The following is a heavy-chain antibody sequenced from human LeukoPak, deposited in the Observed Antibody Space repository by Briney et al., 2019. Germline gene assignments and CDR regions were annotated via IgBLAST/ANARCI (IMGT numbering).Heavy chain of an antibody. CDR1: GDSMRGDY. CDR2: IYSSANI. Sequence: SETLSLTCTVSGDSMRGDYWGWIRQPAGRGLEWIGRIYSSANIDYNPSLESRVTLSIDTSKNQFSLKLNSVTAADTAVFYCAREPITSGGNDAFDIWGQGTMVTVSS. V-gene: IGHV4-4*07. D-gene: IGHD3-16*01. J-gene: IGHJ3*02. CDR3: AREPITSGGNDAFDI.